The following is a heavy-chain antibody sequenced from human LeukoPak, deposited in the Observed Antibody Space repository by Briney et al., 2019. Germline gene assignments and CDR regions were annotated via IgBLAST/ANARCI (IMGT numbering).Heavy chain of an antibody. D-gene: IGHD6-13*01. V-gene: IGHV4-4*02. CDR3: ARDELAAAGTTFDY. Sequence: PSETLSLTCAVSGDSISSNNWWSWVRQPPGKGLEWIGGIYFSGSTNYNPSLKSRVILSVDKSKNQFSLKLSSVTAADTAVYYCARDELAAAGTTFDYWGQGTLVTVSS. J-gene: IGHJ4*02. CDR1: GDSISSNNW. CDR2: IYFSGST.